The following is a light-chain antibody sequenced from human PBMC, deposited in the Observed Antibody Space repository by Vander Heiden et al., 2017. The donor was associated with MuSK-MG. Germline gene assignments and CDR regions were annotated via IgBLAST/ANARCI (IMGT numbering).Light chain of an antibody. CDR3: QQLSAYPRT. CDR1: QGVGTS. V-gene: IGKV1-9*01. J-gene: IGKJ3*01. Sequence: DIQLTQSPSFLSASVGDRVTITCRASQGVGTSLAWYQQKPGKAPKLLIYSASTLQSRVPSRFSGSGSGTEFRLTISSLQPEDLATYYCQQLSAYPRTFGPGTTVDIK. CDR2: SAS.